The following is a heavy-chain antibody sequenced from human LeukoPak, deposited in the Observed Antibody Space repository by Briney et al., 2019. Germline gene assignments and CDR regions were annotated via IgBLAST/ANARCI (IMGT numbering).Heavy chain of an antibody. J-gene: IGHJ4*02. CDR2: ISYDGSNK. V-gene: IGHV3-30-3*01. D-gene: IGHD6-19*01. Sequence: GGSLRLSCAASGFTFSSYAMHWVRQAPGKGLEWVAVISYDGSNKYYADSVKGRFTISRDDSKNTLYLQMNSLRAEGTAVYYCARGDSGWYYFNYWGQGTLVTVSS. CDR3: ARGDSGWYYFNY. CDR1: GFTFSSYA.